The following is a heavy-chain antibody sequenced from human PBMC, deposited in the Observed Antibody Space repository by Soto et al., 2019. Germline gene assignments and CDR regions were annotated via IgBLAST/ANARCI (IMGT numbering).Heavy chain of an antibody. Sequence: PSETLSLTSPFSSGSISGTIYCWDWIRQPPGKGLEWIGSIFYSGSTYYNPSLKSRVTISVDTSKNQFSLKLSSVTAADTAVYYCARGRTWGSYRYGLDYWGQGTLVTVSS. D-gene: IGHD3-16*02. CDR1: SGSISGTIYC. J-gene: IGHJ4*02. V-gene: IGHV4-39*07. CDR2: IFYSGST. CDR3: ARGRTWGSYRYGLDY.